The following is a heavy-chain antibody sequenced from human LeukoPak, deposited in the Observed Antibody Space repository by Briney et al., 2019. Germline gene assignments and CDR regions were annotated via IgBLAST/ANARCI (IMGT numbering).Heavy chain of an antibody. J-gene: IGHJ6*02. CDR3: ARRVFFPYGMDV. CDR2: INHSGST. CDR1: GGSFSGYY. V-gene: IGHV4-34*01. D-gene: IGHD2/OR15-2a*01. Sequence: SETLSLTCAVYGGSFSGYYWSWIRQPPGKGLEWIGEINHSGSTTYNPSLKSRVTISVDTSKNQFSLKLSSVTAADTAVYYCARRVFFPYGMDVWGQGTTVTVSS.